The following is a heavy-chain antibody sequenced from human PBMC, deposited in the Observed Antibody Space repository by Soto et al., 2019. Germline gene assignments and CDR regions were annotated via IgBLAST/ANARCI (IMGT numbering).Heavy chain of an antibody. V-gene: IGHV3-15*01. CDR1: GFTFSNAW. J-gene: IGHJ4*02. Sequence: PGGSLRLSCAASGFTFSNAWMSWVRQAPGKGLEWVGRIKSKTDGGTTDYAAPVKGRFTISRDDSKNTLYLQMNSLKTEDTAVYYCTTSSDSYYDSSGYYGVYFDYWGQGTLVTVSS. D-gene: IGHD3-22*01. CDR3: TTSSDSYYDSSGYYGVYFDY. CDR2: IKSKTDGGTT.